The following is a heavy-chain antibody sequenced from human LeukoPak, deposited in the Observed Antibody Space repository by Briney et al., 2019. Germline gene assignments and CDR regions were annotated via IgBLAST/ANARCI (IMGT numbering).Heavy chain of an antibody. CDR3: ARDLGGELLWFGELLSLGFDY. J-gene: IGHJ4*02. CDR2: IYYSGST. V-gene: IGHV4-39*07. CDR1: GGSISSSSYY. Sequence: SETLSLTCTVSGGSISSSSYYWGWIRQPPGKGLEWIGSIYYSGSTYYNPSLKSRVTISVDTSKNQFSLKLSSVTAADTAVYYCARDLGGELLWFGELLSLGFDYWGQGTLVTVSS. D-gene: IGHD3-10*01.